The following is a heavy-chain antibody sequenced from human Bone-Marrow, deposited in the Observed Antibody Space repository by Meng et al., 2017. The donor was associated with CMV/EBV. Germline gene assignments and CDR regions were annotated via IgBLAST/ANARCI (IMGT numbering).Heavy chain of an antibody. CDR1: GFTFSSYS. D-gene: IGHD6-13*01. Sequence: GGSLRLSCAASGFTFSSYSMNWVRQAPGKGLEWVSSISSSSSYIYYADSVKGRFTISRDNAKNSLYLQMNSLRAEDTAVYYCERDHRAQQLGRYGMDVWGQGTTVTVSS. CDR3: ERDHRAQQLGRYGMDV. V-gene: IGHV3-21*01. J-gene: IGHJ6*02. CDR2: ISSSSSYI.